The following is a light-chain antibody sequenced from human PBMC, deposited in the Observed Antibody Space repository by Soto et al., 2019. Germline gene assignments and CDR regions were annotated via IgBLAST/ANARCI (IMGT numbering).Light chain of an antibody. CDR2: RTN. Sequence: QSVLTQPPSASETPGQRVTISCSGSSSNIGSNYVCWYQQLPGTASKLLIYRTNQRPSGVPDRFSGSKSDTSASLAISGLRSEDEADYYCASWADSLSGRVFGGWTKLTVL. CDR1: SSNIGSNY. CDR3: ASWADSLSGRV. J-gene: IGLJ2*01. V-gene: IGLV1-47*01.